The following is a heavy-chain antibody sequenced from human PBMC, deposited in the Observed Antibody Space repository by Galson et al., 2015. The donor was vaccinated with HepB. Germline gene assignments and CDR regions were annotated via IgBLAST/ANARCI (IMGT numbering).Heavy chain of an antibody. CDR1: GFTFSTYA. V-gene: IGHV3-23*01. CDR2: IGGSGDST. D-gene: IGHD2-15*01. J-gene: IGHJ4*02. Sequence: SLRLSCAASGFTFSTYAMSWVRQAPGKGLEWVSTIGGSGDSTHYADSLKGRFTISRDNSKNTLYLQLNSLRAEDTAVYYCAKRYCIVGSCYRTVDYWGQGTPGTVSS. CDR3: AKRYCIVGSCYRTVDY.